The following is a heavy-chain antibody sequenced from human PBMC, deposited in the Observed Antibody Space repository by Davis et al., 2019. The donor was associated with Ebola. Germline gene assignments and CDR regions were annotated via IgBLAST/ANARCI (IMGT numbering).Heavy chain of an antibody. CDR3: ARGGLIDY. J-gene: IGHJ4*02. D-gene: IGHD3-10*01. Sequence: PGGSLRLSCAASGFTFSSYEMNWVRQAPGKGLEWVSYISSSGSIIYYADSVKGRFTISRDNAKNSLYLQINSLRAEDTAVYYCARGGLIDYWGQGTLVTVSS. CDR1: GFTFSSYE. V-gene: IGHV3-48*03. CDR2: ISSSGSII.